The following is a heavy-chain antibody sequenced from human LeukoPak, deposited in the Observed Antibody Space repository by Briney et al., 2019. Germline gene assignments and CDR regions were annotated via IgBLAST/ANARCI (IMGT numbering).Heavy chain of an antibody. V-gene: IGHV3-74*01. Sequence: GGSLRLSCAASGFTFSNYWVRWVRQAPGKGLVWVSRINRDGSTTNYADSVKGRFTVSRDNAKNTLNLQMNSLRAEDTAVYYCATGAITMVRGVIRSAFDYWGQGTLVTVSS. D-gene: IGHD3-10*01. CDR1: GFTFSNYW. CDR2: INRDGSTT. CDR3: ATGAITMVRGVIRSAFDY. J-gene: IGHJ4*02.